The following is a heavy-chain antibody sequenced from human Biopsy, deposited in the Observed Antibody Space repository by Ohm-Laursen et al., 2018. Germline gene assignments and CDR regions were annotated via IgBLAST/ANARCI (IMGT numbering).Heavy chain of an antibody. V-gene: IGHV3-23*01. Sequence: SLRLSCSASGFTFSSYAMSWVRQPPGKGLEWVPSLTGSGGSTYYADSVKGRFTISRDNSKNTLSLQMNSLRAEDTAVYYCAKYDYSSSPRRYFDPWGQGTLVTVSS. CDR3: AKYDYSSSPRRYFDP. CDR2: LTGSGGST. CDR1: GFTFSSYA. J-gene: IGHJ5*02. D-gene: IGHD6-6*01.